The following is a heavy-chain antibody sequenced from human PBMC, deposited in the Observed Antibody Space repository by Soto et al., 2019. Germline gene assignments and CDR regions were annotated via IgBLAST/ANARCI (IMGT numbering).Heavy chain of an antibody. CDR2: LSHDGSKR. CDR3: AKDLIGYCGGSTCNIFQS. D-gene: IGHD2-2*01. J-gene: IGHJ4*02. Sequence: QVQLIESGGGVVQPGRSLRLSCAASGFIFNSYDMHWVRQAPGKGLEWVAFLSHDGSKRFYADSLKGRITMSRDNFNNTLELEVHCLRPEDTAVYYCAKDLIGYCGGSTCNIFQSWGQGTLVTVSS. CDR1: GFIFNSYD. V-gene: IGHV3-30*18.